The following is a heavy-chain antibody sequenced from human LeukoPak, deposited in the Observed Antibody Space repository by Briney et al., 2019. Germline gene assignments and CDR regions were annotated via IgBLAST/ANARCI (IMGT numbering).Heavy chain of an antibody. V-gene: IGHV3-30*04. D-gene: IGHD1-14*01. CDR3: ARDAETGPASYYFDY. J-gene: IGHJ4*02. CDR1: GFTFSTYA. Sequence: GRCLRLSCAASGFTFSTYAMHWVRQAPGKGLEWVSVIANNGRDKKFADSVKGRFTISRDNSKNTLYLQMNSLTTEDTAVYYCARDAETGPASYYFDYWGQGTLVTVSS. CDR2: IANNGRDK.